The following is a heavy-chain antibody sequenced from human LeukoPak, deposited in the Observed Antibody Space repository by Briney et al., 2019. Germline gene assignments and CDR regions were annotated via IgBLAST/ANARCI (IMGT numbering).Heavy chain of an antibody. Sequence: GGSLRLSCAASGFTFSSYAMSWVRQAPGKGLEWVSSISTSSSYIYSADSVKGRFTISRDNAKNSLYLQMNSLRAEDTAVYYCARDLKTFDCWGQGTLVTVSS. CDR2: ISTSSSYI. V-gene: IGHV3-21*01. J-gene: IGHJ4*02. CDR3: ARDLKTFDC. CDR1: GFTFSSYA.